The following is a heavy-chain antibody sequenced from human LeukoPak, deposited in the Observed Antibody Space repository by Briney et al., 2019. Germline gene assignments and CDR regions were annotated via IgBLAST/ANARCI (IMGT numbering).Heavy chain of an antibody. J-gene: IGHJ4*02. Sequence: GGSLRLSCAASGFTFDDYGMSWVRQAPGKGLEWVSGINWNGGSTGYADSVKGRFTISRDNSKNMLYLQMNSLGAEDTAVYYCAKVTSGYQSDYWGQGTLVTVSS. CDR3: AKVTSGYQSDY. V-gene: IGHV3-20*04. CDR2: INWNGGST. CDR1: GFTFDDYG. D-gene: IGHD3-22*01.